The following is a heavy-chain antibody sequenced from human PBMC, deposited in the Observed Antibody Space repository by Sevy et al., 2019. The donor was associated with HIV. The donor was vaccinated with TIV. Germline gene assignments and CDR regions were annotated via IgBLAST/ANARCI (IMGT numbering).Heavy chain of an antibody. J-gene: IGHJ4*02. CDR2: VNSDGSST. CDR3: ARGAAAGTFDY. D-gene: IGHD6-13*01. Sequence: GGSLRLTCAASGFTFSSYWMHWVRRAPGKGLVWVSRVNSDGSSTGYADSVKGRFTISRDNAKNTLYLQMNSLRAEDTAVYYCARGAAAGTFDYWDQGTLVTVSS. V-gene: IGHV3-74*01. CDR1: GFTFSSYW.